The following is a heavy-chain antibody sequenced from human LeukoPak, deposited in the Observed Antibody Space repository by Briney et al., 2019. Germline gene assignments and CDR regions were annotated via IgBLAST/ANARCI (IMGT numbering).Heavy chain of an antibody. CDR2: IIPIFGTA. J-gene: IGHJ4*02. Sequence: GSSVKVSCKASGGTFSSYAISWVRQAPGQGLEWMGGIIPIFGTANYAQKFQGRVTITADESTSTAYMELSSLRSEDTAVYYCASASGLYYYDSSGYRYWGQGTLVTVSS. V-gene: IGHV1-69*01. CDR3: ASASGLYYYDSSGYRY. CDR1: GGTFSSYA. D-gene: IGHD3-22*01.